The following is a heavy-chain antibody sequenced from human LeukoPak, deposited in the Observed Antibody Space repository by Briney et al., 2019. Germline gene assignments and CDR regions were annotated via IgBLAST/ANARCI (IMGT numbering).Heavy chain of an antibody. V-gene: IGHV3-48*04. CDR2: ISSSSTTI. J-gene: IGHJ4*02. Sequence: GGSLRLSCAASGFTFNSYNMNWVRQAPGKGLEWVSYISSSSTTIYYSDSVKGRFTISRDNAKNSLHLQMNSLRAEDTAVYYCARDDSSGYYFDYWGQGTLVTVSS. D-gene: IGHD3-22*01. CDR3: ARDDSSGYYFDY. CDR1: GFTFNSYN.